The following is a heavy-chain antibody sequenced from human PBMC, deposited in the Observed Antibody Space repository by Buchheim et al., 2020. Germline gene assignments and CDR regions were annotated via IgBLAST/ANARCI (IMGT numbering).Heavy chain of an antibody. V-gene: IGHV3-30-3*01. CDR3: TRPGLPRIAVAGYFDY. Sequence: QVQLVESGGGVVQPGRSLRLPCAASGFTFSSYAMHWVRQAPGKGLEWVAVISYDGRNKYYADSVKGRFTISRDNSKNTLYLQMNSLRAEDTAVYYCTRPGLPRIAVAGYFDYWGQGTL. CDR2: ISYDGRNK. D-gene: IGHD6-19*01. CDR1: GFTFSSYA. J-gene: IGHJ4*02.